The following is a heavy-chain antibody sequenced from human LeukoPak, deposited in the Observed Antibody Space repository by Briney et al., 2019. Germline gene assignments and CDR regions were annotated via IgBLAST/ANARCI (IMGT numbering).Heavy chain of an antibody. Sequence: GGSLRLSCAGSGFSFSSYGMHWVRQAPGKGLEWMAFIRSDGSNKYYADSVKGRFTISRDNSKNTLYLQMNSLRAEDTAVYYCAKEFRRYGGNSLDAFDIWGQGTMVTVSS. D-gene: IGHD4-23*01. CDR2: IRSDGSNK. J-gene: IGHJ3*02. CDR1: GFSFSSYG. V-gene: IGHV3-30*02. CDR3: AKEFRRYGGNSLDAFDI.